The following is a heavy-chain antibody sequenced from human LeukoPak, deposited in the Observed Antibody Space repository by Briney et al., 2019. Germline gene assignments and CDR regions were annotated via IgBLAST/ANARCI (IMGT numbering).Heavy chain of an antibody. CDR3: ARGDESGSYSY. CDR2: ISSSSTI. Sequence: GSLRLSCAASGFTFSSYSMNWVRQAPGKGLEWVSYISSSSTIYYADSVKGRFTISRDNAKNSLYLQMNSLRAEDTAMYYCARGDESGSYSYWGQGTLVTVSS. V-gene: IGHV3-48*01. D-gene: IGHD1-26*01. CDR1: GFTFSSYS. J-gene: IGHJ4*02.